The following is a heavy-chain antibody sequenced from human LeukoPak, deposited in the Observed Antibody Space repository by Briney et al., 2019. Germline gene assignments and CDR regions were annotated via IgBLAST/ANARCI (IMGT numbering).Heavy chain of an antibody. CDR1: GYTFTGYY. Sequence: ASVKVSCKASGYTFTGYYMHWVRQAPGQGLEWMGWINPNSGGTNYAQKFQGRVTMTRDTSISTGYMELSRLRSDDTAVYYCARAGSGSYPYYYYMDVWGKGTTVTVSS. V-gene: IGHV1-2*02. J-gene: IGHJ6*03. D-gene: IGHD1-26*01. CDR2: INPNSGGT. CDR3: ARAGSGSYPYYYYMDV.